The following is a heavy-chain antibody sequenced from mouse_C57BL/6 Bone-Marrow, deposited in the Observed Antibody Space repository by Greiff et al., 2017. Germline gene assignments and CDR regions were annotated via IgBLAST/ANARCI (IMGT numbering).Heavy chain of an antibody. V-gene: IGHV5-17*01. CDR1: GFTFSDYG. J-gene: IGHJ3*01. Sequence: EVKVVESGGGLVKPGGSLKLSCAASGFTFSDYGMHWVRQAPEKGLEWVAYISSGCSTIYYADTVKGRFTISRDKAKNTLFLQMTSLRSEDTDRYYCARRWFAYWGQGTLVTVSA. CDR2: ISSGCSTI. CDR3: ARRWFAY.